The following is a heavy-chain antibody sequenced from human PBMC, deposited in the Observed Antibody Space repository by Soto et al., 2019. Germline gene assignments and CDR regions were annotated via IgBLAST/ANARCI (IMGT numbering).Heavy chain of an antibody. D-gene: IGHD1-1*01. V-gene: IGHV3-23*01. CDR1: GFSFSTYP. CDR2: ISGSGTNT. CDR3: AKEKPTTTCFDS. J-gene: IGHJ4*02. Sequence: EVQLLESGGRLVQPGGSLRLSCVASGFSFSTYPMTWVRQAPGKGPEWVSLISGSGTNTYYAESVKGRFTISRDNSQNTLYLQMNTLRAEDTAVYYCAKEKPTTTCFDSWGQGTLVTVSS.